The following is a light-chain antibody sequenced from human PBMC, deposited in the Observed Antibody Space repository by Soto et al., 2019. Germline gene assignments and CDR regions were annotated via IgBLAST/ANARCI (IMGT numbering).Light chain of an antibody. J-gene: IGLJ1*01. V-gene: IGLV2-14*01. CDR3: SSYTTISTYV. CDR1: SSDVGGYNY. Sequence: QSALTQPASVSGSPGQSIAISCTGTSSDVGGYNYVSWYQQHPDKAPKLILYDVTNRPSGVSNRFSSSKSGNTASLTISGLQAEDEADYYCSSYTTISTYVFGTGTKVTVL. CDR2: DVT.